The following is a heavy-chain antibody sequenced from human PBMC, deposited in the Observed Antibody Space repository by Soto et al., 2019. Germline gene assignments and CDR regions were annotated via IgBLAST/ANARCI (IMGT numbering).Heavy chain of an antibody. D-gene: IGHD4-17*01. CDR2: IYYRGST. J-gene: IGHJ4*02. CDR1: GGSISSSSYY. CDR3: ARSSQSTVTTIDY. Sequence: PSETLSLTCTVSGGSISSSSYYWGWIRQPPGKGLEWIGYIYYRGSTYYNPSLKSRVTISVDTSKNQFSLKLSSVTAAVTAVYYCARSSQSTVTTIDYLGQGTLVSVSS. V-gene: IGHV4-31*03.